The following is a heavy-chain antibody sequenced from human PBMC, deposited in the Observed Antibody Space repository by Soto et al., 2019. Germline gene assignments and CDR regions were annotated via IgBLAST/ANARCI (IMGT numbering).Heavy chain of an antibody. CDR2: IYYSGST. Sequence: PSETLSLTCTVSGGSISSSSYYWGWIRQPPGKGLEWIGSIYYSGSTYYNPSLKSRVTISVDTSKNQFSLKLSSVTAADTAVYYCATTAYYYDSSGYFSNYWGQGTLVTVSS. D-gene: IGHD3-22*01. J-gene: IGHJ4*02. V-gene: IGHV4-39*01. CDR3: ATTAYYYDSSGYFSNY. CDR1: GGSISSSSYY.